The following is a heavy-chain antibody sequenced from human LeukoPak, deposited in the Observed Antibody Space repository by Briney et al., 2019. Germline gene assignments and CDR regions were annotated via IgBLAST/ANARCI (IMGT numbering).Heavy chain of an antibody. Sequence: ASVKVSCKASGYTFTRYDINWVRQATGQGLEWMGWMNANSGDRGYAQKFQGRVTMTRNPFISTAYMELSSLRSEDTAVYYCARANGDYDYWGQGTLVTVSS. V-gene: IGHV1-8*01. J-gene: IGHJ4*02. CDR3: ARANGDYDY. CDR1: GYTFTRYD. D-gene: IGHD4-17*01. CDR2: MNANSGDR.